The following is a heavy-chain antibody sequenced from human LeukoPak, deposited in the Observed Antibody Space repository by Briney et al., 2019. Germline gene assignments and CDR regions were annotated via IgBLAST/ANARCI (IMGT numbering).Heavy chain of an antibody. J-gene: IGHJ5*02. D-gene: IGHD2/OR15-2a*01. CDR1: GYTFTGYY. Sequence: ASVKVSCKASGYTFTGYYMHWVRQAPGQGLEWMGWINPNSGGTNYAQKFQGRVTMTRDTSISIAYMELSRLRSDDTAVYYCARGLLNIEARRNWFDPWGQGTLVTVSS. CDR2: INPNSGGT. V-gene: IGHV1-2*02. CDR3: ARGLLNIEARRNWFDP.